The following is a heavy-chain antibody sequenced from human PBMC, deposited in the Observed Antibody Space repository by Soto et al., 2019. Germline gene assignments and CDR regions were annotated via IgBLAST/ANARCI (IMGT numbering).Heavy chain of an antibody. CDR2: IYYSGST. CDR1: GGSISSYY. J-gene: IGHJ6*02. CDR3: AQTVRKSGMHV. V-gene: IGHV4-59*01. Sequence: SETLSLTCTVSGGSISSYYWSWIRQPPGKGLEWIGYIYYSGSTNYNPSLKSRVTISVDTSKNQFSLKLSSVTAADTAVYYCAQTVRKSGMHVWGQGNTVTVS. D-gene: IGHD3-10*01.